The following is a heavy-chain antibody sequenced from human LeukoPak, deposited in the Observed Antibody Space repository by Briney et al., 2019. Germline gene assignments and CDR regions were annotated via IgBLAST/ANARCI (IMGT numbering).Heavy chain of an antibody. V-gene: IGHV4-39*07. CDR1: GGSISSTNYY. J-gene: IGHJ4*02. CDR3: ARGLYYYGSGSYYNLKSPFFDY. D-gene: IGHD3-10*01. Sequence: SETLSLTCNVSGGSISSTNYYWGWIRQAPGKGLEWLGNVYYTGTTYYNPSLKSRLTISVDTSNNQFSLKLSSVTAADTAVYYCARGLYYYGSGSYYNLKSPFFDYWGQGTLVTVSS. CDR2: VYYTGTT.